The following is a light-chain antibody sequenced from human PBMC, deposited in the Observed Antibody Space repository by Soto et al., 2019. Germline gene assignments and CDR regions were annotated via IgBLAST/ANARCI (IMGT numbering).Light chain of an antibody. CDR3: QKYNSALGT. CDR2: GAS. Sequence: EIVLTQSPGTLSLSPGERATLSCRASQSVSSSYLAWYQQKPGQAPRLLIYGASTRAPGFPARFSGSGSGTEFTLTISSLQPEDVATYYCQKYNSALGTFGQGTKVDIK. V-gene: IGKV3-20*01. J-gene: IGKJ1*01. CDR1: QSVSSSY.